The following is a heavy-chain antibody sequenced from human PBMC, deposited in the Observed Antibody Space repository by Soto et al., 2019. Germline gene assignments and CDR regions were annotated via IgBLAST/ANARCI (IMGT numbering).Heavy chain of an antibody. CDR2: ISSSSSDYT. CDR1: GFSFIDYT. CDR3: SRFDYGDYFFDY. Sequence: GGSLRLSCASSGFSFIDYTMNWVRQAPGKGLEWVSAISSSSSDYTFYADSVRGRFTISRDNAKKSLYLQMNSLRAEDTAVYYCSRFDYGDYFFDYWGQGTLVTVSS. D-gene: IGHD4-17*01. V-gene: IGHV3-21*01. J-gene: IGHJ4*02.